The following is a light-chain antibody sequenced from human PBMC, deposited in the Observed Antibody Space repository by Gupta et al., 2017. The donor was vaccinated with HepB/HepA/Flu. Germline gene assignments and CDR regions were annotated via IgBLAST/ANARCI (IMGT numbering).Light chain of an antibody. J-gene: IGKJ4*01. CDR2: AAS. V-gene: IGKV1-9*01. CDR3: QQLNSYPLT. CDR1: QGISSY. Sequence: DIQLTHSPSFLSASVGDRVTITCRASQGISSYLAWYQQKPGKAPKLLIYAASTLQSGVPPRFSGSGSGTEFTLTISSLQDEDFATYYCQQLNSYPLTFGGGTKVEIK.